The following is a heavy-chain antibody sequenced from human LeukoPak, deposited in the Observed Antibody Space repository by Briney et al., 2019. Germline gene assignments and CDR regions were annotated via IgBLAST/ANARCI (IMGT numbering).Heavy chain of an antibody. J-gene: IGHJ4*02. V-gene: IGHV3-30*04. Sequence: GGSLRLSCAASGFTFSGYAMHWVRQAPGKGLEWVAVIPYDGSNKYYADSVKGRFTISRDNSKNTLYLQMNSLRPKDTAVYYCATDRLIFDYWGQGTLVTVSS. CDR3: ATDRLIFDY. CDR2: IPYDGSNK. CDR1: GFTFSGYA.